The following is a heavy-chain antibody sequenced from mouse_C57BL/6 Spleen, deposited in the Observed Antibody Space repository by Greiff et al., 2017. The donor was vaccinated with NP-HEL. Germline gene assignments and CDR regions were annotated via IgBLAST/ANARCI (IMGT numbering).Heavy chain of an antibody. D-gene: IGHD1-1*01. CDR1: GYAFTNYL. V-gene: IGHV1-54*01. CDR3: ARILRLGYFDV. CDR2: INPGSGGT. J-gene: IGHJ1*03. Sequence: QVQLQQSGAELVRPGTSVKVSCKASGYAFTNYLIEWVKQRPGQGLEWIGVINPGSGGTNYNEKFKGKATLTADKSSSTAYMQLSSLTSEDSAVYFCARILRLGYFDVWGTGTTVTVSS.